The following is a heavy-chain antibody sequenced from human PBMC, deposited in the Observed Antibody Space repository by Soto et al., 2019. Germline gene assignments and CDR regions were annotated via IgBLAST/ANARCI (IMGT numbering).Heavy chain of an antibody. Sequence: QLQLQESGSGLVKPSQTLSLTCAVSGGSISSGGYSWSWIRQPPGKGLEWIGYIYHSGSTYYNPSLKRRVALSVDRSKNQFSLKLSSVTAADTAVYYCASAYYDYVWGSYRGVHYFDYWGQGTLVTVSS. V-gene: IGHV4-30-2*01. CDR3: ASAYYDYVWGSYRGVHYFDY. CDR2: IYHSGST. CDR1: GGSISSGGYS. J-gene: IGHJ4*02. D-gene: IGHD3-16*02.